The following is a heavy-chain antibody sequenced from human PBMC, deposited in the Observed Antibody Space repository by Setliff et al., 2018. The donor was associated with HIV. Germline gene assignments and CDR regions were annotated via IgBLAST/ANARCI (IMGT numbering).Heavy chain of an antibody. V-gene: IGHV4-4*08. CDR3: AKNWPSRSYCRAYSCYQTLFDL. CDR1: GGSFSGSF. Sequence: SETLSLTCVVYGGSFSGSFWSWIRQPPGKGLEWIGHIHTSGNTNNNPSLKSRVTMSVDTSKNRFSLKVTSVTAADTGVYFCAKNWPSRSYCRAYSCYQTLFDLWGPGSLVTVSS. J-gene: IGHJ5*02. CDR2: IHTSGNT. D-gene: IGHD2-2*01.